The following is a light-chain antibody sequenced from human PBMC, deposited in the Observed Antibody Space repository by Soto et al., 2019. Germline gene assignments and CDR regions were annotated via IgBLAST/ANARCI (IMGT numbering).Light chain of an antibody. V-gene: IGKV4-1*01. Sequence: DIVMTQSPDSLAVSLGERATINCKSSQSVLYSSNNKNYLAWYQQKPGKAPKLLIFDASSLRSGVPSRFSGSGSGTEFTLTISSLQPDDFATYYCQHYNSFVWTFGQGTKVDIK. CDR2: DAS. CDR1: QSVLYSSNNKNY. CDR3: QHYNSFVWT. J-gene: IGKJ1*01.